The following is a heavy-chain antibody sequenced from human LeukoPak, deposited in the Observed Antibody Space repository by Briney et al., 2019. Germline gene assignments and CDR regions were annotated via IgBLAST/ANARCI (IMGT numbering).Heavy chain of an antibody. CDR1: GGTFSSYA. J-gene: IGHJ3*02. Sequence: GASVKVSCKASGGTFSSYAISWVRQAPGQGLEWMGGIIPIFGTANYAQKFQGRVTITADESTSTAYMELSSLRSEDTAIYYCARVSYDYVFRSAFDIWGQGTMVTVSS. V-gene: IGHV1-69*13. D-gene: IGHD3-16*01. CDR3: ARVSYDYVFRSAFDI. CDR2: IIPIFGTA.